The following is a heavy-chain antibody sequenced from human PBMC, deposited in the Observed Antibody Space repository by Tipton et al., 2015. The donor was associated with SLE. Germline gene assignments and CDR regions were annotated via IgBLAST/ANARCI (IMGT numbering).Heavy chain of an antibody. J-gene: IGHJ5*02. CDR2: VYNSGST. D-gene: IGHD3-16*01. Sequence: TLSLTCTVSGGSISKYYWSWIRQPPGKGLEWIGYVYNSGSTNYNPSLKSRVTISVDTSKNQFSLNLSSVTAADTAVYYCARRGSGGAHFDPWGQGTQVTVSS. CDR1: GGSISKYY. V-gene: IGHV4-59*08. CDR3: ARRGSGGAHFDP.